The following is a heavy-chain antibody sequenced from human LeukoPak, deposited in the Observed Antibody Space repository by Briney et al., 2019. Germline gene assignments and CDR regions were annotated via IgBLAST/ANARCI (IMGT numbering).Heavy chain of an antibody. CDR2: ISYDGSNK. Sequence: PGGSLRLSCAASGFTFSSYGMHWVRQAPGKGLEWVAVISYDGSNKYYADSVKGRFTISRDNSKNTLYLQMNSLRAEDTAVYYCAKFYRSGVGARYAFDIWGQGTMVTVSS. CDR3: AKFYRSGVGARYAFDI. J-gene: IGHJ3*02. CDR1: GFTFSSYG. D-gene: IGHD1-26*01. V-gene: IGHV3-30*18.